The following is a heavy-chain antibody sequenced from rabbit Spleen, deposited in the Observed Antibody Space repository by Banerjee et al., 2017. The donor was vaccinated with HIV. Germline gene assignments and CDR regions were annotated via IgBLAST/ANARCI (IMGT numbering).Heavy chain of an antibody. CDR3: ARDLDGVIGWNFGL. Sequence: QEQVVESGGGLVKPGGTLTLTSKASGIDFSNYFYMCWVRQAPGSGLELIACIYTTSGSTWYASWAKGRFTISKTSSTTVTLQMTSLTAADTATYFCARDLDGVIGWNFGLWGQGTLVTVS. CDR2: IYTTSGST. V-gene: IGHV1S43*01. CDR1: GIDFSNYFY. D-gene: IGHD1-1*01. J-gene: IGHJ3*01.